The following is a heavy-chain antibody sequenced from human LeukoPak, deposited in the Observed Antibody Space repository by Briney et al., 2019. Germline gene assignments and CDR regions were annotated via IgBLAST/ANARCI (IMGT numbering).Heavy chain of an antibody. D-gene: IGHD2-2*01. CDR2: IIPIFGTA. CDR1: GGTFTIYA. V-gene: IGHV1-69*06. J-gene: IGHJ5*02. Sequence: SVTVSFTASGGTFTIYAISWVRQAPGQGLEWMGGIIPIFGTANYAQKFQGRVTITADKSTSTAYMELSSLRSEDTAVYYCARIVVAHLFDPWGQGTLVTVSS. CDR3: ARIVVAHLFDP.